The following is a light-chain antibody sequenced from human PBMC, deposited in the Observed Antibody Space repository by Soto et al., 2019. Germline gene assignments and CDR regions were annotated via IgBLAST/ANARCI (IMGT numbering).Light chain of an antibody. Sequence: QSVLTQPASVSGSPGQSITISCTGTSSDVGAYNYVYWYQQHPGKAPKLIIYDVSNRPSGVSNRFSGSKSGNTASLITSGLQAEDEADYYCTSYTSSSGYVFGTGTKVTVL. CDR3: TSYTSSSGYV. CDR1: SSDVGAYNY. V-gene: IGLV2-14*01. J-gene: IGLJ1*01. CDR2: DVS.